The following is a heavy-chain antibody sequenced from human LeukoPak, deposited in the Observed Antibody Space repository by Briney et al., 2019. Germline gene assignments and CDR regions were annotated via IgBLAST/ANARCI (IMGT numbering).Heavy chain of an antibody. J-gene: IGHJ6*02. Sequence: GSLRLSCAASGFTLSSYHINWVRQAPGKGLEWVSYISSSGSTIYYADSVKGRFTISRDNAKNSLYLQMNSLRAEDTAVYYCARDGTTVTTNYYYGMDVWGQGTTVTVSS. CDR2: ISSSGSTI. CDR1: GFTLSSYH. CDR3: ARDGTTVTTNYYYGMDV. V-gene: IGHV3-48*03. D-gene: IGHD4-17*01.